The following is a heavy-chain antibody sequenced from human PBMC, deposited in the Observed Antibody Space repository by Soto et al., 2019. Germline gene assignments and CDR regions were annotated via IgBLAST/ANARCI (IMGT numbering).Heavy chain of an antibody. Sequence: PGGSLRLSCSASGFTFSSYAMHWVRQAPGKGLEYVSAITSNGGSTYYADSVKGRFTISRDNSENTLYLQMSSLRAEDTAVFYCGKGPYSSSTHYFDYWGQGTLVTVSS. V-gene: IGHV3-64D*06. D-gene: IGHD6-6*01. J-gene: IGHJ4*02. CDR2: ITSNGGST. CDR1: GFTFSSYA. CDR3: GKGPYSSSTHYFDY.